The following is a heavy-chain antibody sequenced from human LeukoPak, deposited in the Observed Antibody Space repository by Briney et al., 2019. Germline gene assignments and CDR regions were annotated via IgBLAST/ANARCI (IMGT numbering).Heavy chain of an antibody. D-gene: IGHD6-6*01. V-gene: IGHV3-7*01. Sequence: PGGSLGLSCAASGFIISSYWMTWVRQAPGKWLEWVANIKQDGRERNYVDSVRGRFTVSRDNAKNSLYLQMYSLRVEDTAVYYCAREVAARRLGSWVDPWGQGTPVIVSS. J-gene: IGHJ5*01. CDR2: IKQDGRER. CDR1: GFIISSYW. CDR3: AREVAARRLGSWVDP.